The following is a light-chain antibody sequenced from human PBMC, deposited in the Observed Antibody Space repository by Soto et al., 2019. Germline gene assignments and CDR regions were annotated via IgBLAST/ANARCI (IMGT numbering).Light chain of an antibody. CDR2: AAS. J-gene: IGKJ1*01. CDR1: QSISSY. Sequence: IQMTQSPSSLSASVGDRVTITCRASQSISSYLNWYQQKPGKAPKLLIYAASSLQSGVPSRFSGSGSGTDFTLTISSLQPEDFASYYCQQSYSTPPTFGQGTEV. CDR3: QQSYSTPPT. V-gene: IGKV1-39*01.